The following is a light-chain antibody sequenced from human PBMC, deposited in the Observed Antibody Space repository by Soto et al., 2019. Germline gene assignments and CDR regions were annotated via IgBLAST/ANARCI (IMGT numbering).Light chain of an antibody. V-gene: IGKV1-5*01. CDR1: QSISSW. J-gene: IGKJ1*01. Sequence: DIQMTQSPSTLSASVGDRVTITCRASQSISSWLAWYQQKPGKAPKLLIYDASSLESGVPSRIRGSGSGTEFTLTISSLQPHDFATYYYHQYNSYGTVGQGTKVDIK. CDR3: HQYNSYGT. CDR2: DAS.